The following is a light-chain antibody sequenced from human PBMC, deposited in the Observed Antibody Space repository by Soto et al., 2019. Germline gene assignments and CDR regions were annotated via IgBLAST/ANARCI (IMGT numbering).Light chain of an antibody. CDR1: SSDVGGYNY. CDR2: DVS. Sequence: QSSLTQPRSVSGSPGQSVTISCTGTSSDVGGYNYVSWYQQHPGKAPKLMIYDVSKRPSGVPDRFSGSKSGNTASLTIYGLQAEDEADYYCCSYAGSYTFVVFVGGTKLTVL. V-gene: IGLV2-11*01. J-gene: IGLJ2*01. CDR3: CSYAGSYTFVV.